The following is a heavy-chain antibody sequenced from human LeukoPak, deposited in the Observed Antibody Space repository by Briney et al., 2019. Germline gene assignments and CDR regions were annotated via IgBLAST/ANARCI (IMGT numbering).Heavy chain of an antibody. V-gene: IGHV4-31*03. D-gene: IGHD2-8*01. CDR1: GGSISSGDYY. CDR2: IYYSGST. J-gene: IGHJ6*02. Sequence: SETLSLTCTVSGGSISSGDYYWSWIRQHPGKGLEWIGYIYYSGSTYYNPSLKSRVTISINTSKNQFSLRLSSVTAADTAVYYCARAGNGGDYYYGMDVWGQGTTVTVSS. CDR3: ARAGNGGDYYYGMDV.